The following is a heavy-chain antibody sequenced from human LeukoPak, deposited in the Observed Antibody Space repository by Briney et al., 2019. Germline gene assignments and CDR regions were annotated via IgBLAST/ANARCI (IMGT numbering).Heavy chain of an antibody. CDR2: ISSSSSTI. CDR1: GFTFSSYS. CDR3: ARELWASNYYYMDV. Sequence: PGRSLRLSCAASGFTFSSYSMNWVRQAPGKGLEWVSYISSSSSTIYYADSVKGRFTISRDNAKNSLYLQMNSLRAEDTAVYYCARELWASNYYYMDVWGKGTTVTVSS. D-gene: IGHD2-21*01. J-gene: IGHJ6*03. V-gene: IGHV3-48*01.